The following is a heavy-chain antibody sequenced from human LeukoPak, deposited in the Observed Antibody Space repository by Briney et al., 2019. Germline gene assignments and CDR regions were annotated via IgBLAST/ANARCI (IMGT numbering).Heavy chain of an antibody. D-gene: IGHD1-1*01. CDR1: GFTFSTFA. V-gene: IGHV3-23*01. Sequence: GGSLRLSCAASGFTFSTFAMTWVRQGPGKGLEWVSSIDGSGAGTYYADSVKGRFSISRDNSKSTLYLQMYSLTAGDTAVYYCAKGKGFNNLDSFDPYGQGTLVTVSS. CDR2: IDGSGAGT. J-gene: IGHJ5*02. CDR3: AKGKGFNNLDSFDP.